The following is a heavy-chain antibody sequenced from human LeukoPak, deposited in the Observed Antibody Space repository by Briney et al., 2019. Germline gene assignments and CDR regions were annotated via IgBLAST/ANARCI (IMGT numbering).Heavy chain of an antibody. CDR2: ISSGSSYI. Sequence: GGSLRLSCAASGFTFSTYTMNWVRQAPGKGLEWVSSISSGSSYIFYADSVKGRFTISRDNAKNSLYLQMNSLRAEDTAVYYCARSPSLGDPIDCWGQGTLVTVSS. CDR1: GFTFSTYT. V-gene: IGHV3-21*01. D-gene: IGHD2-21*01. CDR3: ARSPSLGDPIDC. J-gene: IGHJ4*02.